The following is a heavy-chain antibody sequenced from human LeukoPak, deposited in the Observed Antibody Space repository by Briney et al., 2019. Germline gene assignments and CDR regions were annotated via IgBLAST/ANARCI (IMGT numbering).Heavy chain of an antibody. J-gene: IGHJ3*02. V-gene: IGHV3-74*01. CDR3: ARCGDYGYAFDI. CDR1: GFTFSSYW. D-gene: IGHD4-17*01. Sequence: GGSLRLSCAASGFTFSSYWMHWVRQAPGKGLVWVSRINSDGSSTSYADSVKGRFTISRDNAKNTLYLQMNSLRAEDTAVYYCARCGDYGYAFDIWGQGTMVTVSS. CDR2: INSDGSST.